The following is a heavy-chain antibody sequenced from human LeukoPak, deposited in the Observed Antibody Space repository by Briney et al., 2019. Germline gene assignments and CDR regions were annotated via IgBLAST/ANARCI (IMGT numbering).Heavy chain of an antibody. CDR1: GFIFSTYW. CDR3: VREGTTVALFDY. Sequence: GGSLRLSCAASGFIFSTYWMTWVRQAPGKGLEWVANIKQDGSETYYVDPVKGRFTISRDNTKNSLYLQMHSLRAEDTAVYYCVREGTTVALFDYWGQGSLVTVSS. J-gene: IGHJ4*02. V-gene: IGHV3-7*01. CDR2: IKQDGSET. D-gene: IGHD6-19*01.